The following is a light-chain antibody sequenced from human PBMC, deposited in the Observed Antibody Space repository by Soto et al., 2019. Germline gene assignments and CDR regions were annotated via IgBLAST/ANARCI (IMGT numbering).Light chain of an antibody. CDR1: RSDVGNYNL. Sequence: QSALTQPASVSGSPGQSITISCSETRSDVGNYNLVSWFQQHPGKAPKLVIHEGTKWPSGVSNRFSGSRSGNTASLTTSGLQAEDEAEYYCCSYAGSSTFVIFGGGTKVTVL. J-gene: IGLJ2*01. CDR2: EGT. CDR3: CSYAGSSTFVI. V-gene: IGLV2-23*03.